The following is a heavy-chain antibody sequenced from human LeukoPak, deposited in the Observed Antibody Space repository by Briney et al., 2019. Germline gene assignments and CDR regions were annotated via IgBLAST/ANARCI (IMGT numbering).Heavy chain of an antibody. Sequence: GGSLRLSCAASGLTFSSYAMSWVRQAPGKGLEWVSGISGSGGSTFYAGSVKGRFTISRDNSKDTLNLQMNSLRAEDTAIYYCAKGNGELPYYYYGMDVWGQGTTVTVSS. CDR3: AKGNGELPYYYYGMDV. CDR2: ISGSGGST. J-gene: IGHJ6*02. CDR1: GLTFSSYA. V-gene: IGHV3-23*01. D-gene: IGHD3-10*01.